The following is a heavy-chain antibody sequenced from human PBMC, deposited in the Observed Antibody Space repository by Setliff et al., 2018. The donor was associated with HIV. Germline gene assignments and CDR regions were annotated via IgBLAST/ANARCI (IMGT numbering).Heavy chain of an antibody. V-gene: IGHV3-48*01. CDR3: AKAFMIVVVKEFDY. Sequence: PGGSLRLSCAASGFSFSSYTMNWVRQAPGKGLEWVSYISSSTSTIYYADSVKGRFTISRDNSKNTLYLQMNSLRAEDTAVYYCAKAFMIVVVKEFDYWGQGTLVTVSS. CDR1: GFSFSSYT. J-gene: IGHJ4*02. D-gene: IGHD3-22*01. CDR2: ISSSTSTI.